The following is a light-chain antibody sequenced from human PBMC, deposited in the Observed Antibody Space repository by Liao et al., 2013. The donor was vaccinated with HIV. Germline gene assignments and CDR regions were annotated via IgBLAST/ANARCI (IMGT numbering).Light chain of an antibody. CDR1: NIGAKS. CDR2: HDS. V-gene: IGLV3-21*04. CDR3: QVWDTSSDHRKV. J-gene: IGLJ3*02. Sequence: SYELTQPPSVSVAPGKTARIPCEGNNIGAKSVHWYQQRPGQAPVLVMFHDSDRPHESPERFSGSNSGNTAILTISRVEAGDEADYYCQVWDTSSDHRKVFGGGTKLTVL.